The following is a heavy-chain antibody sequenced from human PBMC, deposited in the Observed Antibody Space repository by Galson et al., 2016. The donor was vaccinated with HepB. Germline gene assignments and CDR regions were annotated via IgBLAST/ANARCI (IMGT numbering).Heavy chain of an antibody. Sequence: SETLSLTCAVSGDSISNNYWWTWVRQFPGQGLEWIGEIYQTGTAHYNPSFTSRATISIDKSKNVISLRLASVTAADTAVYYCTRGTLGSVATMAFDYWGQGTLVTVSS. D-gene: IGHD4/OR15-4a*01. J-gene: IGHJ4*02. V-gene: IGHV4-4*02. CDR3: TRGTLGSVATMAFDY. CDR2: IYQTGTA. CDR1: GDSISNNYW.